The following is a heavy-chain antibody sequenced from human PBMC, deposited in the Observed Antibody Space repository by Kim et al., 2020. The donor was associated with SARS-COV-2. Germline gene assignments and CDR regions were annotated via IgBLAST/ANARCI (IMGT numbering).Heavy chain of an antibody. D-gene: IGHD6-13*01. CDR2: IFYTGTT. J-gene: IGHJ6*01. V-gene: IGHV4-59*11. CDR1: GGSIGDHY. Sequence: SETLSLTCTLSGGSIGDHYWSWIRQAPGKGLEWIGYIFYTGTTNYNPSLRSRVTLSVDTSKNQFSLNLTSLTAADTATYYCAKHFAAGTGPYFYGMYVWG. CDR3: AKHFAAGTGPYFYGMYV.